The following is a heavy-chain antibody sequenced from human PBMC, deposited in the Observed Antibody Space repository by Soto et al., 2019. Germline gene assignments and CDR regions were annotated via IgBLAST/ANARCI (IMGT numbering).Heavy chain of an antibody. V-gene: IGHV4-4*02. J-gene: IGHJ4*02. Sequence: SETLSLTCAVSGGSISSSNWWSWVRQPPGKGLEWIGEIYHSGSTNYNPSLKSRVTISVDKSKNQFSLKLSSVTAADTAVYYCEGGSGYYIPLDYWGQGTLVTVSS. CDR1: GGSISSSNW. D-gene: IGHD3-22*01. CDR3: EGGSGYYIPLDY. CDR2: IYHSGST.